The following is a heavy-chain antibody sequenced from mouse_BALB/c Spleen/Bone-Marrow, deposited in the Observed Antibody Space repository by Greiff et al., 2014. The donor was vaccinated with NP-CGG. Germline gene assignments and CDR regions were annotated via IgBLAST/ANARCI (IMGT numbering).Heavy chain of an antibody. Sequence: VQLQQSRAELVKPGASVKLSCKASGYSFTSYWMHWVKQRPGQGLEWIGEISPSNGRSNYNEKFKSKATLTVDKSSSTAYMQPSGLTSEDSAVYYCTRSELRRGGYALDYWGLGTSVTVSS. J-gene: IGHJ4*01. D-gene: IGHD2-12*01. CDR3: TRSELRRGGYALDY. CDR2: ISPSNGRS. V-gene: IGHV1S81*02. CDR1: GYSFTSYW.